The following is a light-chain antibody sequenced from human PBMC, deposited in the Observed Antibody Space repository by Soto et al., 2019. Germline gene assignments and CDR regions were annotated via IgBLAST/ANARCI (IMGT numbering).Light chain of an antibody. CDR3: CSYAGSYILAV. Sequence: QSALTQPRSVSGSPGQSVTISCTGTSIDGGGYDFVSWYQQHPGKAPKLMIYDVTKRPSGVPDRFSGSKSGNSASLTISGLQAEDEADYYCCSYAGSYILAVFGGGTQLTVL. CDR2: DVT. V-gene: IGLV2-11*01. CDR1: SIDGGGYDF. J-gene: IGLJ3*02.